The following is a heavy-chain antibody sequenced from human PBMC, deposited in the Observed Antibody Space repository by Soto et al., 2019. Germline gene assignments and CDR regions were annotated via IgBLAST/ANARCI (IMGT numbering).Heavy chain of an antibody. CDR2: LYSGGST. J-gene: IGHJ4*02. CDR1: GFTVSTKY. D-gene: IGHD3-16*01. Sequence: EVQLVESGGGLVQPGGSLRLSCAASGFTVSTKYMSWVRQAPGKGLEWVSVLYSGGSTFYAVSVRGRFTISRDNSKNTVNLQMNSLRAEDTAVYYCARDPWAADYWGQGTLVTVSS. CDR3: ARDPWAADY. V-gene: IGHV3-66*01.